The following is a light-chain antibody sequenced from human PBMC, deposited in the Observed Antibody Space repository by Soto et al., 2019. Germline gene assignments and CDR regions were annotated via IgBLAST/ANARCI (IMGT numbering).Light chain of an antibody. CDR3: QQRSNWPT. V-gene: IGKV3-11*01. CDR1: HSVSRY. Sequence: EIVLTQSPATLSLSPGQRATLSCRASHSVSRYLAWYQQKPGQAPRLLIYDASNRATGIPARFSGSGSGTDFTLTISSLEPEDFAVYYCQQRSNWPTFGQGTRLEIK. CDR2: DAS. J-gene: IGKJ5*01.